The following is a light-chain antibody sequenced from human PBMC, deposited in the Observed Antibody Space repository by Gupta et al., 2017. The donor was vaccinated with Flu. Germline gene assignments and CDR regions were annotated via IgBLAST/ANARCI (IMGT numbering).Light chain of an antibody. CDR3: QHRAVWPPAFS. J-gene: IGKJ2*01. CDR2: DAS. Sequence: EIVLTQSPATLSLSPGDRATLSCRAGQSIGTSLGWYQQKPGQPPRLIIYDASSRATGIPARFSGGGSGTDFTLTISSLEAGDFAVYFCQHRAVWPPAFSFGQGSKLEIK. V-gene: IGKV3-11*01. CDR1: QSIGTS.